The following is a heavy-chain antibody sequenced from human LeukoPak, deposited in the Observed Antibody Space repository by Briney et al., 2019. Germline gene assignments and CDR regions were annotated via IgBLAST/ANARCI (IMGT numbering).Heavy chain of an antibody. CDR2: ISAYNGHT. J-gene: IGHJ3*02. D-gene: IGHD3-10*01. CDR1: GYTFTNYG. V-gene: IGHV1-18*04. CDR3: ARSLNPYYYGSGGDAFDI. Sequence: GASAKVSCKASGYTFTNYGISWVRQAPGQGLEWMGWISAYNGHTNYAQKLQGRVTMTTDTSTSTAYMELRSLRSDDTAVYYCARSLNPYYYGSGGDAFDIWGQGTMVTVSS.